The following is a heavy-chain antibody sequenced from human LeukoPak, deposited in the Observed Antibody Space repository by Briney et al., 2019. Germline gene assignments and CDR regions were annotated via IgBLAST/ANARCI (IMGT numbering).Heavy chain of an antibody. D-gene: IGHD2-2*01. CDR3: ARGPRGYCSSTSCYYYGMDV. Sequence: SETLSLTCAVYGGSFSGYSWSWFRHPPGKGREWIGKINKSGSTNYNPSLKSRVTISVDTSKNQFSLKLSSVTAADTAVYYCARGPRGYCSSTSCYYYGMDVWGKGTTVTVSS. CDR2: INKSGST. J-gene: IGHJ6*04. V-gene: IGHV4-34*01. CDR1: GGSFSGYS.